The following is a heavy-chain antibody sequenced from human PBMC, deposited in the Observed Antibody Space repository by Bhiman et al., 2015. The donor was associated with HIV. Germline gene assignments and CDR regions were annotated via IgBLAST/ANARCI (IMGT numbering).Heavy chain of an antibody. J-gene: IGHJ4*02. CDR1: GFSFSTCA. CDR3: ARDPTTVTTAEYEYYFDY. D-gene: IGHD4-17*01. CDR2: ISSSSIYT. Sequence: EVQLLESGGGLVQPGGSLRLSCAASGFSFSTCAMNWVRQSPGKGLEWVSSISSSSIYTYYAGSVKGRFTVSRDNAKNSLYLQMNSLRAEDTAVYFCARDPTTVTTAEYEYYFDYWGQGTLVTVSS. V-gene: IGHV3-21*03.